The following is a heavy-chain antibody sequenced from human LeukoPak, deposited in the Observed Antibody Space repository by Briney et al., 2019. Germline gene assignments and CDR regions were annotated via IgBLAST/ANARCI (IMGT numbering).Heavy chain of an antibody. V-gene: IGHV4-59*01. CDR3: ARAVNRMIGTGAPFDY. D-gene: IGHD2-21*01. CDR1: GVSFSSFY. CDR2: IYYSGSA. Sequence: SETLSLTCTVSGVSFSSFYWSGVRQPPGKGLEWIGYIYYSGSANYNPSLKSRVTISVDTSKNQFSLKLNSVTAADTAVYDCARAVNRMIGTGAPFDYRGQGTLVTVSS. J-gene: IGHJ4*02.